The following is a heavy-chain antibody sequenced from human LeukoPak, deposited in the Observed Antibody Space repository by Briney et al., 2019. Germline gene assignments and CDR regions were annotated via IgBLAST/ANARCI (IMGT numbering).Heavy chain of an antibody. CDR1: GGTFSSYA. J-gene: IGHJ4*02. V-gene: IGHV1-69*13. CDR2: IIPIFGTA. CDR3: ARDPAPGIAAAGPEYTFDY. Sequence: GASVKVSCKASGGTFSSYAISWVRQAPGQGLEWMGGIIPIFGTANYAQKFQGRVTITADESTSTAYTELSSLRSEDTAVYYCARDPAPGIAAAGPEYTFDYWGQGTLVTVSS. D-gene: IGHD6-13*01.